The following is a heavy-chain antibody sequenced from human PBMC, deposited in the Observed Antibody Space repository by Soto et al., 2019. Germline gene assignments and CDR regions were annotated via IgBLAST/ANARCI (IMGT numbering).Heavy chain of an antibody. Sequence: DVQLLDSGGGLVQPGGSLRLSCAASGFTFNNYAMSWVRQAPGTGLEWVSTISVSGANTYYADSVKGRFTISRDDSKNTLYLQMNSLGAEDTAVYYCAKDLGRGVIAGYPHDCWGQGTLVTVSS. CDR2: ISVSGANT. J-gene: IGHJ4*02. CDR3: AKDLGRGVIAGYPHDC. V-gene: IGHV3-23*01. CDR1: GFTFNNYA. D-gene: IGHD3-9*01.